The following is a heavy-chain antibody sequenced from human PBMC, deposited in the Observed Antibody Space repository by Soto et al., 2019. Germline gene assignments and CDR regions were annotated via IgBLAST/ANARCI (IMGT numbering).Heavy chain of an antibody. CDR3: AKSSDSSGYYRLPVDY. CDR1: GFTFSSYA. J-gene: IGHJ4*02. D-gene: IGHD3-22*01. Sequence: GGSLRLSCAASGFTFSSYAMSWVRQAPGKGLEWVSAISGSGGSTYYADSVKGRFTISRDNSKNTLYLQMNSLRAEDTAVYYCAKSSDSSGYYRLPVDYWGQGTPVTVSS. CDR2: ISGSGGST. V-gene: IGHV3-23*01.